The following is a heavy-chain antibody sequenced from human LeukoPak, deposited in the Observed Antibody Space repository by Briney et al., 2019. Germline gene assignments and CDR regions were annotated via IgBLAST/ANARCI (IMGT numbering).Heavy chain of an antibody. Sequence: SETLSLTCTVSGGSISSSNWWSWVRQPPGKGLEWIGEIYHSGSTNYNPSLKSRVTISVDKSKNQFSLKLSSVTAADTAVYYCARYYDSSGYYPYFDYWAREPWSPSPQ. CDR2: IYHSGST. V-gene: IGHV4-4*02. CDR1: GGSISSSNW. CDR3: ARYYDSSGYYPYFDY. D-gene: IGHD3-22*01. J-gene: IGHJ4*02.